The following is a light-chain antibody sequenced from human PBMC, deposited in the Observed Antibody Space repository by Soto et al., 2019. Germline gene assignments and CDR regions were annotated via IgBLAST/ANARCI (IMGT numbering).Light chain of an antibody. Sequence: DIVMTQSPDLLAVSLCERATIKCRSSQSVLHSSNCNNYLAWYQQKPGQPPKLLIYWSSTRESGVPDRFSGSGSGTDFTLTISSLEPEDFAVYYCQQRSNWPPEITFGQGTRLEIK. CDR2: WSS. V-gene: IGKV4-1*01. CDR3: QQRSNWPPEIT. J-gene: IGKJ5*01. CDR1: QSVLHSSNCNNY.